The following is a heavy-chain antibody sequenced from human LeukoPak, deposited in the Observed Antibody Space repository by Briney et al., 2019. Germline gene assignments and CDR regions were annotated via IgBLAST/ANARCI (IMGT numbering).Heavy chain of an antibody. CDR1: GFTFSSYW. D-gene: IGHD3-22*01. Sequence: GGSLRLSCAVSGFTFSSYWMSWVRQAPGKGLEWVANINQDGSDKYYVDSVKGRFTISRGNAKNSLYLQMNSLRAGDTAVYYCARGGYFYDSRGFYGNFDYWGQGTLVTVSS. CDR2: INQDGSDK. J-gene: IGHJ4*02. V-gene: IGHV3-7*01. CDR3: ARGGYFYDSRGFYGNFDY.